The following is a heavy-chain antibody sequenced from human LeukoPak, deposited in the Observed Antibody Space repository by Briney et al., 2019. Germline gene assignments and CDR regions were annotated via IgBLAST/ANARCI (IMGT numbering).Heavy chain of an antibody. CDR2: ISSTSSYI. D-gene: IGHD3-10*01. Sequence: GGSLRLSCAASGFTFSSYSMNWVRQAPGKGLEWVSSISSTSSYIYYADSVKGRFTISRDNAKNSLYLQMDSLRAEDTAVYYCARLRVGSGSPYYYYYMDVWGKGTTVTISS. V-gene: IGHV3-21*01. J-gene: IGHJ6*03. CDR1: GFTFSSYS. CDR3: ARLRVGSGSPYYYYYMDV.